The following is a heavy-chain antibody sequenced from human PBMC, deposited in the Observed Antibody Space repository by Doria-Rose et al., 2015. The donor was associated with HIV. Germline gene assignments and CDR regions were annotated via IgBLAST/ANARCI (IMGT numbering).Heavy chain of an antibody. Sequence: QVQLQESGPGLVKPSETLSLTCSVSGSSISHYYLSSIRQPPSKRLEYIGAIIYTGSTNYSPSLKSRVSISIGTSKNKFSLRLSSVTAADTAVYYCARVLSGTYDYWGQGTLVTVSS. V-gene: IGHV4-59*01. J-gene: IGHJ4*02. CDR2: IIYTGST. CDR1: GSSISHYY. CDR3: ARVLSGTYDY. D-gene: IGHD1-26*01.